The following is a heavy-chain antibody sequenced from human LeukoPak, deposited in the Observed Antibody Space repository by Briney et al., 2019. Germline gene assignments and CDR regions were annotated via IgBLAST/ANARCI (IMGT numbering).Heavy chain of an antibody. CDR3: ARDWSYSSGWYSGRLVAFDP. CDR2: ISYDGSNK. CDR1: GFTFSSYG. Sequence: PGGSLRLSCAASGFTFSSYGMHWVRQAPGKGLEWVAVISYDGSNKYYADSVKGRFTISRDNSKNTLYLQMNSLRAEDTAVYYCARDWSYSSGWYSGRLVAFDPWGQGTLVTVSS. D-gene: IGHD6-19*01. V-gene: IGHV3-30*03. J-gene: IGHJ5*02.